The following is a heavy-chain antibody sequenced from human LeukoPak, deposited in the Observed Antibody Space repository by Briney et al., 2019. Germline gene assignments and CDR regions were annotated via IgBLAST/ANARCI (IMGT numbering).Heavy chain of an antibody. CDR2: ISSSGSTI. Sequence: TGGSLRLSCAASGFTLSSYEMNWVRQAAGKGLEWVSYISSSGSTIYYADSVKGRFTISRDNAKNSLHLEMNSLRAEDTAVYYCAASGYDYDYYFYRDVWGKGTTVT. CDR1: GFTLSSYE. V-gene: IGHV3-48*03. CDR3: AASGYDYDYYFYRDV. J-gene: IGHJ6*03. D-gene: IGHD5-12*01.